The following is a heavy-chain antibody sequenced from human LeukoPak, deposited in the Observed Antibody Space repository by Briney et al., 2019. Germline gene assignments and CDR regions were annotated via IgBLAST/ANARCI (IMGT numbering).Heavy chain of an antibody. CDR1: GFTFSTYG. V-gene: IGHV3-30*18. J-gene: IGHJ4*02. CDR3: AKVGSGYSSGWTHFDY. Sequence: GRSLRLSCAASGFTFSTYGMHWVRQAPGKGLEWVAIISYDGSNKYYADSVKGRFTISRDNSNNTLYLLMNSLRAEDTAVYYCAKVGSGYSSGWTHFDYWGQGTLVTVSS. CDR2: ISYDGSNK. D-gene: IGHD6-19*01.